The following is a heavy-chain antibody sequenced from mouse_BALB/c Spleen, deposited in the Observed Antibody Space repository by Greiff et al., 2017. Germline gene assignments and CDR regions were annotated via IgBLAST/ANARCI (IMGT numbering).Heavy chain of an antibody. J-gene: IGHJ4*01. V-gene: IGHV5-12-1*01. CDR3: ARHGSSYNAMDY. Sequence: EVQLKGSGGGLVKPGGSLKLSCAASGFAFSSYDMSWVRQTPEKRLEWVAYISSGGGSTYYPDTVKGRFTISSDNAKNTLYLQMISLKSEDTAMYYCARHGSSYNAMDYWGQGTSVTVSS. CDR2: ISSGGGST. D-gene: IGHD1-1*01. CDR1: GFAFSSYD.